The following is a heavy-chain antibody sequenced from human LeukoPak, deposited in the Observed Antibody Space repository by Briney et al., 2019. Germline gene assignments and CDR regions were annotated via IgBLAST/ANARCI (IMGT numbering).Heavy chain of an antibody. D-gene: IGHD1-1*01. CDR1: GFTFPNYW. CDR3: ARDRDDGGFEY. CDR2: INQDGRVK. Sequence: PGGSLRLSCAASGFTFPNYWMSWVRQAPEKGLKWVANINQDGRVKQYVDSMKSRFTISRDNAKNSLYLQMNSLRAEDTAVYYCARDRDDGGFEYWGQGTLVTVSS. J-gene: IGHJ4*02. V-gene: IGHV3-7*01.